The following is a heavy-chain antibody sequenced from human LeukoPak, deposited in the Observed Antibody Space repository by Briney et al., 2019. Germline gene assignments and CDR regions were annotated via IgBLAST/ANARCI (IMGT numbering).Heavy chain of an antibody. CDR2: INGDGSTT. CDR1: GFTFRSYW. V-gene: IGHV3-74*01. Sequence: PGVSLRLSYAASGFTFRSYWMHWVRQAPGKGLVWVSRINGDGSTTSYADSVKGRFTISRDNAKNTLYLQMNSLRAEDTAVYYCARSGIAVGDYWGQGTLVTVSS. CDR3: ARSGIAVGDY. J-gene: IGHJ4*02. D-gene: IGHD6-19*01.